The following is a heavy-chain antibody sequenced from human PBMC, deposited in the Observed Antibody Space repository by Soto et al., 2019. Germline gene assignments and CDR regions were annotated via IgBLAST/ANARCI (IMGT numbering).Heavy chain of an antibody. J-gene: IGHJ3*02. CDR2: IYPGDSDT. Sequence: QLVQSGAEVKQPGESLKISCKTSGYRFITYWIGWVRQMPGKGLEWMGIIYPGDSDTRYSPSFQGQVTFSVDKSIGTAYVQWSNLKAPDTAMYYCARISGDAFDIWGQGTLVTVSS. V-gene: IGHV5-51*01. CDR1: GYRFITYW. CDR3: ARISGDAFDI.